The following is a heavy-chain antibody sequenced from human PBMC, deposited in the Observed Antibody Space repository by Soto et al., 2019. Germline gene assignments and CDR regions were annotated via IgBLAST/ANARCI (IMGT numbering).Heavy chain of an antibody. CDR1: DGSVSSPTYY. Sequence: SETLSLTCTVSDGSVSSPTYYWGWVRQPPGKGLQWIGNVYYSGSTFYNPSLKSRVTVSIDTSKNQFSLSLGALTASDTAVYYCARVLTGSRAFDFWGQRALVTVSS. D-gene: IGHD1-20*01. J-gene: IGHJ4*02. CDR2: VYYSGST. CDR3: ARVLTGSRAFDF. V-gene: IGHV4-39*01.